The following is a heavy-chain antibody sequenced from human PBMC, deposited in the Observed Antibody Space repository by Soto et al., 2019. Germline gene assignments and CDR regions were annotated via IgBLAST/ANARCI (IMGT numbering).Heavy chain of an antibody. V-gene: IGHV3-43*01. J-gene: IGHJ4*02. CDR1: GFTFDDFS. CDR3: AKEKHDASWTSFDY. Sequence: EVQLVESGGAVVQPGGSLRLSCAASGFTFDDFSMHWVRQAPGKGLEWVSLIGRDGIYTYYADSVKGRFTISRDNSKNSLYLQMNSLTTEDTDFYFCAKEKHDASWTSFDYWGQGTLVTVSS. D-gene: IGHD2-2*01. CDR2: IGRDGIYT.